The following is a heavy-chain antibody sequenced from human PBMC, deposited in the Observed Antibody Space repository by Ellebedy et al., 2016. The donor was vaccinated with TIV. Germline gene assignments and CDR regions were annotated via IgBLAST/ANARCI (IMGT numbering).Heavy chain of an antibody. V-gene: IGHV4-59*11. CDR2: IYYNGNT. Sequence: MPSETLSLTCTVSGDSINGHYWSWIRQSPGKGLEWIGYIYYNGNTNYDPSLKSRVIMSVDTSNNQFSLKLNSVTAADTAVYYCARGGASSKYFDFWGQGTLVTVSS. CDR3: ARGGASSKYFDF. CDR1: GDSINGHY. J-gene: IGHJ4*02.